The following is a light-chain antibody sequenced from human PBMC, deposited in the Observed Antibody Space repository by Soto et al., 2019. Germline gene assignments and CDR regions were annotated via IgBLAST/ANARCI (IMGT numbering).Light chain of an antibody. CDR3: QQYGSSGT. J-gene: IGKJ1*01. CDR1: QSFSSSY. Sequence: ESVRTPSQGTLSLSPGDSVPLSCRASQSFSSSYLGWYQQKTGQAPRLLIYGASNRATGILDRFSGSGSGTDFTLTISRLEPEDFAVNYCQQYGSSGTFGQGTKVDI. CDR2: GAS. V-gene: IGKV3-20*01.